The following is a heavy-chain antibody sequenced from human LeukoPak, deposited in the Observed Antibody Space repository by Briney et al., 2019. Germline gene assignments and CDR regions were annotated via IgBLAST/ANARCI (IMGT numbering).Heavy chain of an antibody. D-gene: IGHD3-10*01. CDR2: IYTSGST. CDR3: ARGPFGSGSYLYYDYYAMDV. V-gene: IGHV4-4*07. Sequence: PSETLSLTCIVSGGSISSYYWSWIRQPAGKGLEWIGRIYTSGSTDYNPSLKSRVPISVDTSKNQFSPKLSSVTAADTAVYYCARGPFGSGSYLYYDYYAMDVWGQGTTVTVSS. CDR1: GGSISSYY. J-gene: IGHJ6*02.